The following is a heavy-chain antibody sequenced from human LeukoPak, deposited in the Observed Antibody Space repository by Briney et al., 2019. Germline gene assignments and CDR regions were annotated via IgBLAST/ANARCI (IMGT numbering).Heavy chain of an antibody. CDR1: GFTFSSYS. CDR2: ISGSGGST. J-gene: IGHJ5*02. V-gene: IGHV3-23*01. D-gene: IGHD3-3*01. CDR3: AKGSFGVGIQGFDP. Sequence: GGSLRLSCAASGFTFSSYSMNWVRQAPGKGLEWVSAISGSGGSTYYADSVKGRFTISRDNSKNTLYLQMNSLRAEDTAVYYCAKGSFGVGIQGFDPWGQGTLVTVSS.